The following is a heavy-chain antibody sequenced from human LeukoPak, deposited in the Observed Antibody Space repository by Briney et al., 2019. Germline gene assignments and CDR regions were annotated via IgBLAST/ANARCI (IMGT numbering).Heavy chain of an antibody. CDR3: ARVDFREMATMGAFDI. CDR1: GGSFSGYY. CDR2: INHSGST. V-gene: IGHV4-34*01. Sequence: PSETLSLTCAVYGGSFSGYYWSWIRQPPGKGLEWIGEINHSGSTNYNPSLKSRVTISVDTSKNQFSLKLSSVTAADTAVYYCARVDFREMATMGAFDIWGQGTMVTVSS. J-gene: IGHJ3*02. D-gene: IGHD5-24*01.